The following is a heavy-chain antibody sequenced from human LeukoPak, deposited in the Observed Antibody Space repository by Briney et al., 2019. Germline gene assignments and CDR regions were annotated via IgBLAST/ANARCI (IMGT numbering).Heavy chain of an antibody. CDR1: GASISSYF. D-gene: IGHD3-10*01. CDR2: IYTSGRT. Sequence: SETLSLTCTVSGASISSYFWTWIRQPAGKGLEWIGRIYTSGRTDYNPSLKSRVTISVDTSKNQFSLQLTSVTAADTAVYYCARGDYGSGTYLWGSWGQGILVTVSP. CDR3: ARGDYGSGTYLWGS. V-gene: IGHV4-4*07. J-gene: IGHJ5*02.